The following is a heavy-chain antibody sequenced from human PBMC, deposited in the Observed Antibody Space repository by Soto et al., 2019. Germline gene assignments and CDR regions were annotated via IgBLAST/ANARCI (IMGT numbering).Heavy chain of an antibody. V-gene: IGHV3-23*01. J-gene: IGHJ4*02. Sequence: PGGSLRLSCAASGFTFSSYAMSWVRQAPGMGLEWVSTVSGYGGSTWYADSEKGRFTISKDNSKNTLFLQMNSLKPEDTAVYSCAKDRESVGYSYGDYWGPGIKGPVSP. D-gene: IGHD5-12*01. CDR2: VSGYGGST. CDR3: AKDRESVGYSYGDY. CDR1: GFTFSSYA.